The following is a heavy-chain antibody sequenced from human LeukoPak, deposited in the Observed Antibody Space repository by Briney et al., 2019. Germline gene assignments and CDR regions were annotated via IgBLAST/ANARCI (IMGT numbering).Heavy chain of an antibody. D-gene: IGHD2-21*02. CDR1: GGTFSSCA. Sequence: ASVKVSCKASGGTFSSCAISWVRQAPGQGLEWMGGIIPIFGTANYAQKFQGRVTITADESTSTAYMELSSLRSEDTAVYYCARSGDCYFGCDWFDPWGQGTLVTVSS. CDR2: IIPIFGTA. CDR3: ARSGDCYFGCDWFDP. V-gene: IGHV1-69*13. J-gene: IGHJ5*02.